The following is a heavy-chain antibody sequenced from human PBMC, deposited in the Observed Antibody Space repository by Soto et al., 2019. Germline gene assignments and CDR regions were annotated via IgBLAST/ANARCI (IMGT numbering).Heavy chain of an antibody. CDR3: AKDLDFGVFETSAYTAFDI. D-gene: IGHD2-2*02. CDR1: GGSFSGYY. V-gene: IGHV4-34*01. CDR2: INHSGST. J-gene: IGHJ3*02. Sequence: SETLSLTCAVYGGSFSGYYWSWIRQPPGKGLEWIGEINHSGSTNYNPSLKSRVTISRDNSKNTLYLQMNSLRAEDTAVYYCAKDLDFGVFETSAYTAFDIWGQGTMVTVSS.